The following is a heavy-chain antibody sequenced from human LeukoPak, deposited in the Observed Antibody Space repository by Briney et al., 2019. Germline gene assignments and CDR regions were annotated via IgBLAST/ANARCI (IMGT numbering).Heavy chain of an antibody. J-gene: IGHJ4*02. CDR1: GYSFTSYW. Sequence: GESLKISCKGSGYSFTSYWIGWVRQMPGKGLEWMGIIYPGDSDTGYSPSFQGQVTISADKSISTAYLQWSSLKASDTAMYYCARVGFYYDSSGYYQYFDYWGQGTLVTVSS. CDR3: ARVGFYYDSSGYYQYFDY. D-gene: IGHD3-22*01. V-gene: IGHV5-51*01. CDR2: IYPGDSDT.